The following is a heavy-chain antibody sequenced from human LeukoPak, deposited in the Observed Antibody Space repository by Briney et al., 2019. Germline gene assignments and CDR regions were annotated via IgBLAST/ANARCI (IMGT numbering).Heavy chain of an antibody. CDR2: INPSDGHA. Sequence: ASVKVSCKTSGYTFTDYHMHWVRQAPGQGLEWMGIINPSDGHATYAQKFQGRASMTRDTSTNTFYMEMSSLRSEDTAGYFCARPQSNWNDYDSYPMDVWGQGTTVTVSS. J-gene: IGHJ6*02. CDR1: GYTFTDYH. D-gene: IGHD1-1*01. CDR3: ARPQSNWNDYDSYPMDV. V-gene: IGHV1-46*01.